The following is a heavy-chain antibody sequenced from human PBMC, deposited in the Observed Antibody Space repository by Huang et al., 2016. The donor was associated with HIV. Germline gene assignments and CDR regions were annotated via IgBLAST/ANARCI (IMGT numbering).Heavy chain of an antibody. CDR1: GGSISSGSYY. V-gene: IGHV4-61*09. J-gene: IGHJ4*02. D-gene: IGHD2-15*01. CDR3: ARDPVMVVAATYSGY. CDR2: IDTRGST. Sequence: QVQLQESGPGLVKPSQTLSLTCTVSGGSISSGSYYWSWIRQPAGKGLEWIGNIDTRGSTNYNPARKRRGTISVDTSKNQFSRKLSSVTAADTAVYYCARDPVMVVAATYSGYWGQGTLVTVSS.